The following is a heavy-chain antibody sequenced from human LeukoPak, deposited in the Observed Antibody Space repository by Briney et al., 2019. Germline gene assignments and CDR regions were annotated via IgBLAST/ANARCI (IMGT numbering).Heavy chain of an antibody. CDR3: AGSSMPTYDFVPRWFDP. Sequence: PSETLSPTCTVSGGSISSGSYYWSWIRQPAGKGLEWIGRIYTSGSTNYNPSLKSRVTISVDTSKNQFSLKLSSVTAADTAVYYCAGSSMPTYDFVPRWFDPWGQGTLVTVSS. D-gene: IGHD3-3*01. CDR1: GGSISSGSYY. CDR2: IYTSGST. V-gene: IGHV4-61*02. J-gene: IGHJ5*02.